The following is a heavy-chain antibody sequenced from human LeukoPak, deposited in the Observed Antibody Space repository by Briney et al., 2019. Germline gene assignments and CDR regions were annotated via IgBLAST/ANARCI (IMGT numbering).Heavy chain of an antibody. CDR1: GFTFSSYW. CDR2: INSDGSST. D-gene: IGHD1-14*01. CDR3: ATANRPGAFDI. V-gene: IGHV3-74*01. J-gene: IGHJ3*02. Sequence: PGGFLRLSCAASGFTFSSYWVHWVRQAPGKGLVWVSRINSDGSSTSYADSVKGRFTISRDNAKNTLYLQMNSLRAEDTAVYYCATANRPGAFDIWGQGTMVTVSS.